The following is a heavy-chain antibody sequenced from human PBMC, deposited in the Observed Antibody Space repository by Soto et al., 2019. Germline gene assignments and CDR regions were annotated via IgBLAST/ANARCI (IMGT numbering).Heavy chain of an antibody. CDR3: ASYYYDSSGDNWFDP. J-gene: IGHJ5*02. CDR1: GDSVSSNSAA. V-gene: IGHV6-1*01. Sequence: SQTLSLTCAVSGDSVSSNSAAWNLIRQSPSRGLEWLGRTYYRSKWYNDYAVSVKSRITINPDTSKNQFSLQLNSVTPEDTAVYYCASYYYDSSGDNWFDPWGQGTLVTVSS. D-gene: IGHD3-22*01. CDR2: TYYRSKWYN.